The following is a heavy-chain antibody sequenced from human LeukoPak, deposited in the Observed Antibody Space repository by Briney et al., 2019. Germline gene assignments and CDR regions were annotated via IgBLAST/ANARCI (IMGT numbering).Heavy chain of an antibody. CDR1: GFAFGSEA. Sequence: GGSLRLSCAVSGFAFGSEAMSWVRQSPARGLEWVASISPGGGTTYYADYVKGRFTISRDNSKNTLYLQMNSLRAEDTAVYYCAKDRASGSGSYSYRGFDYWGQGTLVTVSS. CDR3: AKDRASGSGSYSYRGFDY. D-gene: IGHD6-19*01. J-gene: IGHJ4*02. CDR2: ISPGGGTT. V-gene: IGHV3-23*01.